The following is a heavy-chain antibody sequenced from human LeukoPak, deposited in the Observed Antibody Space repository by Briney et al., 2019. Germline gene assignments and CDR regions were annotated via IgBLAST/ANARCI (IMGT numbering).Heavy chain of an antibody. D-gene: IGHD3-10*01. Sequence: GGSLRLSCAASGFTFDDYGMSWVRRAPGKGLEWVSGINWNGGSTVHADSVKGRFTISRDNAKNSLYLQMNSLRAEDTALYYCARGGLLFGELSPFDYWGQGTLVTVSS. V-gene: IGHV3-20*04. J-gene: IGHJ4*02. CDR2: INWNGGST. CDR3: ARGGLLFGELSPFDY. CDR1: GFTFDDYG.